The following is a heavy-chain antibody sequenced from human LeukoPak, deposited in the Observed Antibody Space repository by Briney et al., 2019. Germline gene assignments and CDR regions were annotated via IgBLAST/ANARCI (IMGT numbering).Heavy chain of an antibody. J-gene: IGHJ1*01. V-gene: IGHV3-33*03. CDR1: GFTFSNYA. Sequence: PGGSLRLSCAASGFTFSNYAMHWVRQAPGKGLEWVAVIWYDGSPKYYPDSVKGRFTISRDNSKSTLYLQMNSLRAEDTAVYYCAQQVGYCSSGSCYFTYWGQGTLVTVSS. CDR2: IWYDGSPK. CDR3: AQQVGYCSSGSCYFTY. D-gene: IGHD2-15*01.